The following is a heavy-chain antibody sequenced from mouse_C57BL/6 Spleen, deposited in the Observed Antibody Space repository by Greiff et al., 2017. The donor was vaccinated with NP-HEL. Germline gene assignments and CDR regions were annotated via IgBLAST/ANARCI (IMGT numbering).Heavy chain of an antibody. D-gene: IGHD1-1*01. CDR3: TTDPHYYGSSYDWYFDV. CDR2: IDPENGDT. V-gene: IGHV14-4*01. Sequence: VQLKQSGAELVRPGASVKLSCTASGFNIKDDYMHWVKQRPEQGLEWIGWIDPENGDTEYASKFQGKATITADTSSNTAYLQLSSLTSEDTAVYYCTTDPHYYGSSYDWYFDVWGTGTTVTVSS. J-gene: IGHJ1*03. CDR1: GFNIKDDY.